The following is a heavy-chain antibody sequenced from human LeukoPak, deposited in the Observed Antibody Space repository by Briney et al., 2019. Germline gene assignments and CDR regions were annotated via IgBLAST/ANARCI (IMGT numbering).Heavy chain of an antibody. CDR2: INHSGST. CDR3: ARHGRTYCSSTSCYARRDGLDY. D-gene: IGHD2-2*01. J-gene: IGHJ4*02. V-gene: IGHV4-34*01. CDR1: GGSFSGYY. Sequence: SETLSLTCAVYGGSFSGYYWSWIRQPPGKGLEWIGEINHSGSTNYNPSLKSQVTISVDTSKNQFSLKLSSVTAADTAVYYCARHGRTYCSSTSCYARRDGLDYWGQGTLVTVSS.